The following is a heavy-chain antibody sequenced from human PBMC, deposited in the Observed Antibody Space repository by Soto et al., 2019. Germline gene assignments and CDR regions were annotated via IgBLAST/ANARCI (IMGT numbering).Heavy chain of an antibody. D-gene: IGHD2-2*02. V-gene: IGHV4-34*01. J-gene: IGHJ4*02. CDR3: ARAQGGGYIDY. Sequence: QVQLQQWGAGLLKPSETLSRTCAVYGGSFSGYYWSWIRQPPGKGLEGIGEINHSGSTNYNPSLKSRVTISVDTSQNQFSLKLSSVTAADTAVYYCARAQGGGYIDYWGQGTLVTVSS. CDR1: GGSFSGYY. CDR2: INHSGST.